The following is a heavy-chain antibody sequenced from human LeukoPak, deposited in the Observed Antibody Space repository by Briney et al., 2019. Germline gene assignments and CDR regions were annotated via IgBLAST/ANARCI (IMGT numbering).Heavy chain of an antibody. CDR2: ISSSGSTI. CDR3: ARVSDISVAAYFDY. V-gene: IGHV3-48*03. D-gene: IGHD6-19*01. J-gene: IGHJ4*02. Sequence: GGSLSLSCAASGFTFSSYEMIWVRQAPGKGLEWVSYISSSGSTIYYADSVKGRFTISRDNAKNSLYLQMNTLRAEDTALYYCARVSDISVAAYFDYWGQGTLVTLSS. CDR1: GFTFSSYE.